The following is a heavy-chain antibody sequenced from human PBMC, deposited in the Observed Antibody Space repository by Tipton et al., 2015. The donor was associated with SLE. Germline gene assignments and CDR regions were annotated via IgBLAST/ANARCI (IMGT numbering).Heavy chain of an antibody. V-gene: IGHV4-59*01. Sequence: TLSLTCTVSGGSISSYYWSWIRQLPGKGLEYIGYIYYRDSTKYNPSLKSRVTISVDTSKNQFSLKLSSVTAADTAVYYCARHQYYDKVYTCFDPWGQGTLVTVSA. CDR3: ARHQYYDKVYTCFDP. CDR1: GGSISSYY. J-gene: IGHJ5*02. D-gene: IGHD3-16*01. CDR2: IYYRDST.